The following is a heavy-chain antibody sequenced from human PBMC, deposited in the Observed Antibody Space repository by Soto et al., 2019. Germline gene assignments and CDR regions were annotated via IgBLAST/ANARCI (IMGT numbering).Heavy chain of an antibody. J-gene: IGHJ5*02. Sequence: SETLSLTCTVSGGSVSSGSYYWSWIRQPPGKGLEWIGYIYYSGSTNYNPSLKSRVTISVDTSKNQFSLKLSSVTAADTAVYYCARETPYDSSGYYHWGQGTLVTVSS. CDR3: ARETPYDSSGYYH. CDR1: GGSVSSGSYY. V-gene: IGHV4-61*01. D-gene: IGHD3-22*01. CDR2: IYYSGST.